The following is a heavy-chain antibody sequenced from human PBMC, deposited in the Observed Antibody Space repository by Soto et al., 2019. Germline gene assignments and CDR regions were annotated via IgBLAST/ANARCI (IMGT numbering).Heavy chain of an antibody. CDR3: VRDVSVTSGSFGGY. V-gene: IGHV1-18*01. D-gene: IGHD4-4*01. J-gene: IGHJ4*02. CDR2: ISTYTGNT. Sequence: QVQLVQSGAELKKPGASVRVSCKASGYTFDSYGLNWVRQAPGQGLEWMGWISTYTGNTDYPQEFQGRVTMTTDTSTNTAFLDLRSLTSDDTAVYYCVRDVSVTSGSFGGYWGQGTLVTVSS. CDR1: GYTFDSYG.